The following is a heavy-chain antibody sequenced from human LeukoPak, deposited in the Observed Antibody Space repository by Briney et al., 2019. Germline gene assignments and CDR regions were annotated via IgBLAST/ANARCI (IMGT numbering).Heavy chain of an antibody. Sequence: ASVKASCRASGYTFTSYYMHWVRQAPGQGLEWMGIINPSGGSTSYAQKFQGRVTMTRDTSTSTVYMELSSLRSEDTAVYYCARDLGGTAMPSNWFDPWGQGTLVTVSS. D-gene: IGHD5-18*01. J-gene: IGHJ5*02. CDR2: INPSGGST. CDR3: ARDLGGTAMPSNWFDP. CDR1: GYTFTSYY. V-gene: IGHV1-46*01.